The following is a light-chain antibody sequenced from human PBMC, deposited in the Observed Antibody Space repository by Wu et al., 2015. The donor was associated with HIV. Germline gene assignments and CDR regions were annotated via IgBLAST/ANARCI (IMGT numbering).Light chain of an antibody. CDR3: QQYNNWPPYS. V-gene: IGKV3-15*01. Sequence: EIVMTQSPATLSVSPGEGVTLSCRASQSISSYLAWYQQTPGQAPRLLIYGASTRATGVPARFSGSGSGTQFTLTITDVQSVDSAIYYCQQYNNWPPYSFGQGTKLGD. CDR1: QSISSY. J-gene: IGKJ2*03. CDR2: GAS.